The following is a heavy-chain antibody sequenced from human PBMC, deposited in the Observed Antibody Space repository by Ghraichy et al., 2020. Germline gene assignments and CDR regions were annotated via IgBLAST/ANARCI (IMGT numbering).Heavy chain of an antibody. V-gene: IGHV3-23*01. D-gene: IGHD3-22*01. CDR2: ISASGGIT. CDR1: GFTFSSYA. Sequence: GGSLRLSCAASGFTFSSYAMSWVRQAPGKGLEWVSVISASGGITDYADSVKGRFTISRDNSKNTPYLQMNSLRAEDTAVYYCAKDLPYYYDSSGYYYDWYFDLWGRGTLVTVSS. CDR3: AKDLPYYYDSSGYYYDWYFDL. J-gene: IGHJ2*01.